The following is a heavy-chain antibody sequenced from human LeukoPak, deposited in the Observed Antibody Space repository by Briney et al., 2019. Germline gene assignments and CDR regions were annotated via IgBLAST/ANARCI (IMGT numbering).Heavy chain of an antibody. CDR2: INQAGSEE. J-gene: IGHJ4*02. CDR1: GFTFSNYW. Sequence: GGSLRLSCVASGFTFSNYWMSWVRQAPGKGLEWVANINQAGSEEYYVDSVEGRFTISRDNAKNSLYLQLNSLRAEDTAVYYWSLASGGGGGLDSWGQGTLVTVSS. D-gene: IGHD2-21*01. CDR3: SLASGGGGGLDS. V-gene: IGHV3-7*03.